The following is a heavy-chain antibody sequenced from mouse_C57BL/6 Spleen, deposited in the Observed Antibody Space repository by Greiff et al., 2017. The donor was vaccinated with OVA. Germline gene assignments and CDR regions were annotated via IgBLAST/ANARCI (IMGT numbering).Heavy chain of an antibody. CDR2: IDPETGGT. Sequence: QVQLQQSGAELVRPGASVTLSCKASGYTFTDYEMHWVKQTPVHGLEWIGAIDPETGGTAYNQKFKGKAILTADKSSSTAYMELRSLTSEDSAVYYCTRSPYYGSFFDYWGQGTTLTVSS. CDR1: GYTFTDYE. J-gene: IGHJ2*01. CDR3: TRSPYYGSFFDY. V-gene: IGHV1-15*01. D-gene: IGHD1-1*01.